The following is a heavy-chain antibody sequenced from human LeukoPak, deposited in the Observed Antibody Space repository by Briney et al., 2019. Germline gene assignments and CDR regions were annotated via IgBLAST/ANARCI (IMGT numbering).Heavy chain of an antibody. CDR1: GGSISSHF. CDR3: ARVLKGRAPFDY. V-gene: IGHV4-59*08. Sequence: SETLSLTCTVSGGSISSHFWSWIRQPPGKGLEWIAYVHYTGSTNYNPSLKSRVTISVDTSKNQFSLKLSSVTAADTAVYYCARVLKGRAPFDYWGQGTLVTVSS. J-gene: IGHJ4*02. CDR2: VHYTGST.